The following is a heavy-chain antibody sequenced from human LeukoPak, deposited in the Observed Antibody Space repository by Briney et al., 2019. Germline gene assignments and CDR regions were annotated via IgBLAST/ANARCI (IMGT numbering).Heavy chain of an antibody. V-gene: IGHV3-21*01. CDR1: GFTFSSYS. J-gene: IGHJ6*03. Sequence: GGSLRLSCAASGFTFSSYSMNWVRQAPGKGLEWVSSISSSSSYIYYADSVKGRFTISRDNAKNSLYLQMNSLRAEDTAVYYCAREAVADYYYMDVWGKGTTVTVSS. D-gene: IGHD6-19*01. CDR3: AREAVADYYYMDV. CDR2: ISSSSSYI.